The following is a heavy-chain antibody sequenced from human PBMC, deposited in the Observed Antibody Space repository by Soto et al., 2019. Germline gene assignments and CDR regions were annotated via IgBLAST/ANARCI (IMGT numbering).Heavy chain of an antibody. CDR1: GYTFTSYG. J-gene: IGHJ3*02. CDR2: ISAYNGNT. D-gene: IGHD3-3*01. CDR3: AREDLGVPESNDFWMGDDAFDI. V-gene: IGHV1-18*01. Sequence: QVQLVQSGAEVKKPGASVKVSCKASGYTFTSYGISWVRQAPGQGLEWMGWISAYNGNTNYAQKLQGRVTMTTDTSTSTAYMELRSLRSDDTAEHYCAREDLGVPESNDFWMGDDAFDIWGQGTMVTVSS.